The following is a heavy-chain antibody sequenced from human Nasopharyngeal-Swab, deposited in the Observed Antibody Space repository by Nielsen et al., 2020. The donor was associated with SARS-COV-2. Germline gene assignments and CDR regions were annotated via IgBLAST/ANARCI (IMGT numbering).Heavy chain of an antibody. V-gene: IGHV3-30*03. CDR3: YGGYDAFDI. D-gene: IGHD4-17*01. J-gene: IGHJ3*02. CDR2: ISYDGSNK. Sequence: WIRQPPGKGLEWVAVISYDGSNKYYADSVKGRFTISRVNSKNTLYLQMNSLRAEDTAVYYCYGGYDAFDIWGQGTMVTVSS.